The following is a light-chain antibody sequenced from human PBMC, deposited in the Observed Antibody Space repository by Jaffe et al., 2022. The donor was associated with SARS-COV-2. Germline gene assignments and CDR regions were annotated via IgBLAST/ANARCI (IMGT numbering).Light chain of an antibody. Sequence: QSVLTQPPSLSGAPGQRVSISCTGTIFNIGAGYDVNWYQQLPGAAPKLLIYGNTNRPSGVPGRFSGSKSGTSAFLAITGLQADDEAHYYCQSSDNRLRGSIFGGGTKLTVL. CDR1: IFNIGAGYD. CDR2: GNT. V-gene: IGLV1-40*01. CDR3: QSSDNRLRGSI. J-gene: IGLJ2*01.